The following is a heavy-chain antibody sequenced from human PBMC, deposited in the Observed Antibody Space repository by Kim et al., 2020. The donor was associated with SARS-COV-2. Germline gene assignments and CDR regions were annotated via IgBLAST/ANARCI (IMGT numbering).Heavy chain of an antibody. Sequence: GGSLRLSCAASGFTFSSYSMNWVRQAPGKGLEWVSSISSSSSYIYYADSVKGRFTISRDNAKNSLYLQMNSLRAEDTAVYYCARDDWYYYDSSGYWVSFDYWGQGTLVTVSS. CDR2: ISSSSSYI. J-gene: IGHJ4*02. D-gene: IGHD3-22*01. CDR3: ARDDWYYYDSSGYWVSFDY. CDR1: GFTFSSYS. V-gene: IGHV3-21*01.